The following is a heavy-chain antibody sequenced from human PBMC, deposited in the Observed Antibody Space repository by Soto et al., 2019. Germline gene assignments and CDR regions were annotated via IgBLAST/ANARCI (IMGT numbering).Heavy chain of an antibody. CDR1: GFTFSSYA. V-gene: IGHV1-69*01. Sequence: VQLLESGGGLVQPGGSLRLSCAASGFTFSSYAISWVRQAPGQGLEWMGGIIPIFGTANYAQKFQGRVTITADESTSTAYMELSSLRSEDTAVYYCARNGGRMGKPGASYALSYGMDVWGQGTTVTVSS. D-gene: IGHD5-18*01. J-gene: IGHJ6*02. CDR3: ARNGGRMGKPGASYALSYGMDV. CDR2: IIPIFGTA.